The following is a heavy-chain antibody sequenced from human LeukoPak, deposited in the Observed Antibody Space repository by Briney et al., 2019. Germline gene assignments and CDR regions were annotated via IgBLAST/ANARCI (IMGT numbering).Heavy chain of an antibody. CDR3: ARVFTIFGVVIQYNWFDP. CDR2: ISSSSSYI. Sequence: EGSLRLSCAASGFTFSSYSMNWVRQAPGKGLELVSSISSSSSYIYYADSVKGRFTISRDNAKNSLYLQMNSLRAEDTAVYYCARVFTIFGVVIQYNWFDPWGQGTLVTVSS. D-gene: IGHD3-3*01. J-gene: IGHJ5*02. CDR1: GFTFSSYS. V-gene: IGHV3-21*01.